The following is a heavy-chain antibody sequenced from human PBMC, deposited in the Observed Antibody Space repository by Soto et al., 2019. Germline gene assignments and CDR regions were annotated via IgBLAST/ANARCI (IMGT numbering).Heavy chain of an antibody. D-gene: IGHD1-1*01. CDR1: GFTYSSYA. Sequence: GGSLRLSCAASGFTYSSYAMRWVRQAPGKGLEWVSSISAGGDNTYYPDSVKGRFTISRDNSKNTLFLQMNSLRAEDTGVYFCAKDLSGGTGYVDYWGQGTMVTVSS. J-gene: IGHJ4*02. CDR2: ISAGGDNT. CDR3: AKDLSGGTGYVDY. V-gene: IGHV3-23*01.